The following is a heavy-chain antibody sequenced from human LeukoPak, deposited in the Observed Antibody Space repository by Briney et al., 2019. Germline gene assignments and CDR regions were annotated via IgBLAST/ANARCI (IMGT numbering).Heavy chain of an antibody. CDR1: GGSIASSRYY. Sequence: SETLSLTCTVSGGSIASSRYYWGWIRQPPGKGLEWIVSIYYTGSTYYNPSLRSRVTISVDTSKSQFSLKLSSVTAADTAVYYCARHIGASGSSGYWGQGTLVTVSS. V-gene: IGHV4-39*01. CDR3: ARHIGASGSSGY. D-gene: IGHD6-25*01. J-gene: IGHJ4*02. CDR2: IYYTGST.